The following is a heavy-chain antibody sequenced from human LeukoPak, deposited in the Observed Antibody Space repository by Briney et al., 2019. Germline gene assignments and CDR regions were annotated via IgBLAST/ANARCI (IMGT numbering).Heavy chain of an antibody. J-gene: IGHJ4*02. D-gene: IGHD3-22*01. CDR3: AKDQPRAGTRPRARHYYDSSGLTDY. V-gene: IGHV3-30*18. Sequence: GRSLRLSCAASGFTFSSYGMHWVRQAPGKGLEWVAIISYDGSNKYYADSVKGRFTISRDNSKNTLYLQMNSLRAEDTAVYYCAKDQPRAGTRPRARHYYDSSGLTDYWGQGTLVTVSP. CDR2: ISYDGSNK. CDR1: GFTFSSYG.